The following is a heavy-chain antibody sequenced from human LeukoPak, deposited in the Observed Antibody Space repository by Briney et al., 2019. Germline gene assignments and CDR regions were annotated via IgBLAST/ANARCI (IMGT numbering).Heavy chain of an antibody. CDR1: GYIFTNYA. D-gene: IGHD4-11*01. J-gene: IGHJ3*02. Sequence: GAAVKVSCKASGYIFTNYAINWVRQAPGQGLEWMGWITSDTGTPTYAQGFKGRFVFSLDTSATTAYLQISSLKVEDTAVYYCARDGARLDIWGQGTLVFVSS. CDR3: ARDGARLDI. CDR2: ITSDTGTP. V-gene: IGHV7-4-1*01.